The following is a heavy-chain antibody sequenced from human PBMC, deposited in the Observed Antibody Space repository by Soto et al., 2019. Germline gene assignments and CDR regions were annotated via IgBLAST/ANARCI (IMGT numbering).Heavy chain of an antibody. D-gene: IGHD6-13*01. V-gene: IGHV3-30*04. CDR3: ARERAIAATGIFYY. Sequence: QVQLVESGGGVVQPGGSLRLSCAASGFTFSNYVMHWVRQAPGKGLEWVAATSYDGKNKDHADPVKGRFTISRDNSKNTMYLQMNSLRHEDTAVYFCARERAIAATGIFYYWGQGTLVTVSS. CDR1: GFTFSNYV. J-gene: IGHJ4*02. CDR2: TSYDGKNK.